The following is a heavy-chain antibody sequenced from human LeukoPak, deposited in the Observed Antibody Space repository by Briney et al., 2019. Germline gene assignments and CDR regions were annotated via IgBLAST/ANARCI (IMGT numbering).Heavy chain of an antibody. J-gene: IGHJ4*02. CDR3: ARGRYYFDSSGYDY. D-gene: IGHD3-22*01. V-gene: IGHV4-34*01. CDR2: VLHDGTT. CDR1: GGSFGGYY. Sequence: KPSETLSLTCGVFGGSFGGYYWTWIRQSPGKGLEWVGEVLHDGTTNHNPSLESRVTISIDTSKNQFSLHLSSVTAADTAVYYCARGRYYFDSSGYDYWGQGTLVTVSS.